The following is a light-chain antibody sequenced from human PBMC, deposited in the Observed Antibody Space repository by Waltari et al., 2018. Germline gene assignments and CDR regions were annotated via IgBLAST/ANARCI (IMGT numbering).Light chain of an antibody. CDR2: GAS. CDR1: QSVGNK. V-gene: IGKV3-15*01. J-gene: IGKJ3*01. Sequence: ETVMTQSPATLSVSPGERVTFSCRASQSVGNKLAWYQQKPGQAPRLLIYGASTRATGIPDRFSGSGSGTEFTLTISSLQSEDFAVYYCQQSDNWPPLFTFGPGTKVDIK. CDR3: QQSDNWPPLFT.